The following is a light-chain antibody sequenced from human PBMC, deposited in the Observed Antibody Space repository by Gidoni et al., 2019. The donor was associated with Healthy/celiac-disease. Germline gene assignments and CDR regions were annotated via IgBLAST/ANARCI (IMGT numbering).Light chain of an antibody. V-gene: IGKV1-39*01. Sequence: IQITQSPSSLSASVGDRVTITSRASPSISSYLNWYQQKPGKAPKLLIYAASSLQSGDPLRFSGSGSETDFTLTISRLQPEDFATYYCQQSYSTPRTXXXXTKXEIK. CDR1: PSISSY. J-gene: IGKJ2*01. CDR2: AAS. CDR3: QQSYSTPRT.